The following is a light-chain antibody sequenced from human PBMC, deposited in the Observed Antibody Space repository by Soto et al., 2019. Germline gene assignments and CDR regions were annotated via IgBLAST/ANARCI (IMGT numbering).Light chain of an antibody. V-gene: IGLV2-11*01. CDR3: WLYTHGAYV. CDR2: DVS. CDR1: SSDVGAYNY. J-gene: IGLJ1*01. Sequence: QAALTQPRSVSRAPGQSVTISFTGTSSDVGAYNYVSWYQQHPAKAPNLMIYDVSKRPSGVPDRFSGSKSGNTASLTISGIHAKDEGDYSCWLYTHGAYVVGTGTKV.